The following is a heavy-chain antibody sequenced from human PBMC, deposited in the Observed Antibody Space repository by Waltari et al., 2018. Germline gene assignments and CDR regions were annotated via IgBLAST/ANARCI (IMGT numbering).Heavy chain of an antibody. CDR1: GFTFSRSW. CDR2: INSDGSDT. D-gene: IGHD6-13*01. V-gene: IGHV3-74*01. J-gene: IGHJ6*02. CDR3: ARVARKTYSSPVPGRDYYYGMDV. Sequence: EEQLVESGGGLIQPGESMRVSCAVSGFTFSRSWMHWVSQAPGKGLVWVARINSDGSDTSYADSVKGRFTISRDNAKNTVYLQMKSLRAEDTAVYYCARVARKTYSSPVPGRDYYYGMDVWGLGTTVTVSS.